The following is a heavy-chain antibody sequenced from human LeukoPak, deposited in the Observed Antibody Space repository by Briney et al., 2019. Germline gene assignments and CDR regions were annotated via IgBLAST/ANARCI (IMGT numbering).Heavy chain of an antibody. CDR3: ATSFRSGWGFDS. Sequence: SETLSLTCAVSGASMRDHYWTWIRQPPGKGLEWIGSMYYMLNANSYNPSLKSRVSISVDTPDNQFSLKLRSVTAADTAVYYCATSFRSGWGFDSWGQGILVAVSS. CDR2: MYYMLNA. D-gene: IGHD6-19*01. V-gene: IGHV4-59*11. J-gene: IGHJ4*02. CDR1: GASMRDHY.